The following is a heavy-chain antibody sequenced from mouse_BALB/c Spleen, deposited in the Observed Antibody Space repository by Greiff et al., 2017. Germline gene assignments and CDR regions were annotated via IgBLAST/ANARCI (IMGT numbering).Heavy chain of an antibody. Sequence: VQLKQSGPELVKPGASVKVSCKASGYTFTDYNMDWVKQSHGKSLEWIGDINPNNGGTIYNQKFKGKATLTVDKSSSTAYMELRSLTSEDTAVYYCARGVYDYDGSGFAYWGQGTLVTVSA. CDR2: INPNNGGT. D-gene: IGHD2-4*01. V-gene: IGHV1-18*01. J-gene: IGHJ3*01. CDR1: GYTFTDYN. CDR3: ARGVYDYDGSGFAY.